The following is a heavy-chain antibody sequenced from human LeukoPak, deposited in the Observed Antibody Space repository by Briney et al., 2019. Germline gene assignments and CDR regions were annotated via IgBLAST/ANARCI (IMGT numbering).Heavy chain of an antibody. Sequence: SETLSLTCTVSGGSINIYYWSWIRQPARKGLEWVGRIYTSGSTNYNPSLKTRVTMSVDTSKNQFSLKLSSVTAADTAVYYCARGPLTMTRGFDPWGQGTLVTVSS. CDR3: ARGPLTMTRGFDP. V-gene: IGHV4-4*07. J-gene: IGHJ5*02. CDR2: IYTSGST. CDR1: GGSINIYY. D-gene: IGHD4-17*01.